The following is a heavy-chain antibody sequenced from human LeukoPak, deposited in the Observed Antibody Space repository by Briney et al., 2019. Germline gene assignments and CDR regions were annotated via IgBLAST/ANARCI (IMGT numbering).Heavy chain of an antibody. D-gene: IGHD5-18*01. CDR1: GVSISSGGYY. Sequence: SQTLSLTCTVSGVSISSGGYYWSWIRQHPGKGLEWIGYIYYSGSTYYNPSLKSRVTISVDTSKNQFSLKLSSVTAADTAVYYCARDGGIQLWSRYFQHWGQGTLVTVSS. CDR3: ARDGGIQLWSRYFQH. V-gene: IGHV4-31*03. CDR2: IYYSGST. J-gene: IGHJ1*01.